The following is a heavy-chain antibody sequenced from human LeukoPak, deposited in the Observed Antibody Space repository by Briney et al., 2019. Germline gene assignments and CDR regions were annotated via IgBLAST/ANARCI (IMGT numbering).Heavy chain of an antibody. CDR2: ISYDGSNK. D-gene: IGHD3-9*01. V-gene: IGHV3-30*09. CDR3: ARSYYDILTGYGEVDY. CDR1: GFIFSNYA. J-gene: IGHJ4*02. Sequence: GGSLRLSCAASGFIFSNYAMHWVRQAPGKGLEWVAVISYDGSNKYYAESVKGRFAISRDNSKNTLYLQMNSLRAEDTAVYYCARSYYDILTGYGEVDYWGQGTLVTASS.